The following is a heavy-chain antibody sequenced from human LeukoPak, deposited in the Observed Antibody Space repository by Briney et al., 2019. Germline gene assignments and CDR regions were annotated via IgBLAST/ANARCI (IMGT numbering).Heavy chain of an antibody. D-gene: IGHD2-2*01. V-gene: IGHV4-59*08. Sequence: SETLSLTCSVSGGSIFSYYWRWIRQPPGKGLEWSVYIYYSGSTNFNPSLNSRVAISVDTSKNQFSVKLSTVTAADTAVYYCARLYCSSTSCFLDAFDIWGQGTMVTVSS. J-gene: IGHJ3*02. CDR3: ARLYCSSTSCFLDAFDI. CDR2: IYYSGST. CDR1: GGSIFSYY.